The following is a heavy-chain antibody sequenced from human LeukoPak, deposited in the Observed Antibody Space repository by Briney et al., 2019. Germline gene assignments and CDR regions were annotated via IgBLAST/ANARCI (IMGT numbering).Heavy chain of an antibody. CDR1: GFSFSSYS. Sequence: PGGSLRLSCAASGFSFSSYSLNWVRQAPGQGLEWVSYIDATSGNIYYTDSVKGRFTISRDNAKNSLYLQMNSLRDEDTAVYYCTRESYWGSSDKGFDYWGQGTLVTVSS. CDR2: IDATSGNI. J-gene: IGHJ4*02. D-gene: IGHD2-8*02. CDR3: TRESYWGSSDKGFDY. V-gene: IGHV3-48*02.